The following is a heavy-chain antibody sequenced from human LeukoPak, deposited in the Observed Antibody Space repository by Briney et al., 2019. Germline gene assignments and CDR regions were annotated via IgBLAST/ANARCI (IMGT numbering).Heavy chain of an antibody. CDR3: AGAATGNVFDY. Sequence: GGSLRLSCAASGFTFSSYAMSWVRQAPGKGLEWVSSISASGGTTYYADSVKGWFTISRDNSKNTLYLQMNSLRAEDTAVYYCAGAATGNVFDYWGQGTLVTVSS. V-gene: IGHV3-23*01. CDR1: GFTFSSYA. J-gene: IGHJ4*02. CDR2: ISASGGTT. D-gene: IGHD6-13*01.